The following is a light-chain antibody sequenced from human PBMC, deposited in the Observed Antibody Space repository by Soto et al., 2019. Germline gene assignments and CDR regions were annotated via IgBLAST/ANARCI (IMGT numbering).Light chain of an antibody. V-gene: IGKV3-20*01. Sequence: EIVLTQSPGTLSLSPGERATLSCRASQSVSSNYLAWYQQKPGQAPRLLVYGVSIRATGIPDRFSGSGSGTDLTLTISRVEPEDFAVYYCQHYGSSPFTFGPGTRVDIK. CDR3: QHYGSSPFT. CDR2: GVS. J-gene: IGKJ3*01. CDR1: QSVSSNY.